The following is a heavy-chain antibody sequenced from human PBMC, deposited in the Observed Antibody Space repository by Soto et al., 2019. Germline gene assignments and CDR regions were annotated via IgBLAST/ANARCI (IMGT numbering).Heavy chain of an antibody. V-gene: IGHV3-30*09. CDR3: ARERIRGATQSLFDH. J-gene: IGHJ4*02. CDR2: ISYDGNNR. CDR1: GFTFTAYA. Sequence: QVHLVESGGGLVQPGRSLRLSCAASGFTFTAYALHWVRQAPGKGLQWVALISYDGNNRFYADSVKGRFAISRDDSKNTLYLQMNSLRAEDTAVYYCARERIRGATQSLFDHWGQGTVVTGSS. D-gene: IGHD3-10*01.